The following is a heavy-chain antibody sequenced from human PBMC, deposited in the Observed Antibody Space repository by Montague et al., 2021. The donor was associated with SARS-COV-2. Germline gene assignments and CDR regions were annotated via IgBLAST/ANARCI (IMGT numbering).Heavy chain of an antibody. J-gene: IGHJ5*02. D-gene: IGHD4-17*01. V-gene: IGHV4-59*11. Sequence: SETLSLTCTASGGSISSHYWSWIRQPPGKGLEWIGYVNYGGSTNYNPSLKSRVSISLDTSKNQFSLRLNSVTAADTAVYYCARAVTTGIDWFDPWGQGTLVIVSS. CDR1: GGSISSHY. CDR2: VNYGGST. CDR3: ARAVTTGIDWFDP.